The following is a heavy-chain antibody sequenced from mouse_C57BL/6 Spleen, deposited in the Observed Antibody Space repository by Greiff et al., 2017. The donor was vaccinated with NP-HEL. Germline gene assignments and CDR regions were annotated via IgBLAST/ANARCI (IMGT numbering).Heavy chain of an antibody. CDR2: ISSGSSTI. D-gene: IGHD2-1*01. J-gene: IGHJ1*03. V-gene: IGHV5-17*01. CDR3: ARPLYYGNYVEGFDV. Sequence: EVNVVESGGGLVKPGGSLKLSCAASGFTFSDYGMHWVRQAPEKGLEWVAYISSGSSTIYYADTVKGRFTISRDNAKNTLFLQMTSLRSEDTAMYYCARPLYYGNYVEGFDVWGTGTTVTVSS. CDR1: GFTFSDYG.